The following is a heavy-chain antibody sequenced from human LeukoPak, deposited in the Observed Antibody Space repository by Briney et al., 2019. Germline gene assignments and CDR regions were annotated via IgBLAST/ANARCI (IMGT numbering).Heavy chain of an antibody. CDR3: ARDSSGYSLGYAFDI. V-gene: IGHV4-39*02. Sequence: SETLSLTCTVSGASISSSTYHWGWIRQPPGKGLEWIGSIYYTGSTYYNPSLKSRVTISVDTSKNQFSLKLSSVTAADTAVYYCARDSSGYSLGYAFDIWGQGTMVTVSS. J-gene: IGHJ3*02. CDR2: IYYTGST. D-gene: IGHD3-22*01. CDR1: GASISSSTYH.